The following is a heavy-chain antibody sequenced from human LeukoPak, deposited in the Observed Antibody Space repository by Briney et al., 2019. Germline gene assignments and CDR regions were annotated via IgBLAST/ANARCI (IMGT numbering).Heavy chain of an antibody. CDR2: ISWNSGSI. CDR3: AKALRGYRGFDY. J-gene: IGHJ4*02. D-gene: IGHD5-18*01. Sequence: GGSLRLSCAASGFTFDDYAMHWVRQAPGKGLEWVSGISWNSGSIGYADSVKGRFTISRDNAKNSLYLQTNSLRAEDTALYYCAKALRGYRGFDYWGQGPLVTVSS. V-gene: IGHV3-9*01. CDR1: GFTFDDYA.